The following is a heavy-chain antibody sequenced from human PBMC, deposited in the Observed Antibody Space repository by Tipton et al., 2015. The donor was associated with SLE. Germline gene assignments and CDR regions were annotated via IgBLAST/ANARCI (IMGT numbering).Heavy chain of an antibody. Sequence: TLSLTCAVSGYSISSGYYWGWIRQPPGKGLEWIGSIYHSGSTNYKPSLKSRVTMSVDTSKNQFSLKLSSVTAADTAVYYCARISLTERSAFDIWGQGTMVTVSS. CDR2: IYHSGST. CDR3: ARISLTERSAFDI. CDR1: GYSISSGYY. J-gene: IGHJ3*02. V-gene: IGHV4-38-2*01.